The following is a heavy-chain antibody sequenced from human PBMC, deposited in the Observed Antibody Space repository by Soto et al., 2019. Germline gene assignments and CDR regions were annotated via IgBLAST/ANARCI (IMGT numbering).Heavy chain of an antibody. D-gene: IGHD1-26*01. CDR3: ARSMKNGKNFDY. CDR2: SRNRANSYTI. V-gene: IGHV3-72*01. J-gene: IGHJ4*02. CDR1: GFTFSDHY. Sequence: GGSLRLSCAASGFTFSDHYMDWVRQAPGKGLEWIARSRNRANSYTIEYAASVKGRFTVSRDDSKSSLYLQMNSLKSEDTAVYYCARSMKNGKNFDYWGQGTLVTVS.